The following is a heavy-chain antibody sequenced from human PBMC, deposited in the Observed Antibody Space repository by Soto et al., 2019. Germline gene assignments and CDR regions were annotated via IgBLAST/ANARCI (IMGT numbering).Heavy chain of an antibody. Sequence: GGSLRLSCAASGFTFSDYYMSWIRQAPGKGLEWVSYISSSGSTIYYADSVKGRFTISRDNAKNSLYLQMNSLRAEDTAVYYCARAPTYDFWSGYYFYFDYWGQGTLVTVS. V-gene: IGHV3-11*01. D-gene: IGHD3-3*01. CDR3: ARAPTYDFWSGYYFYFDY. J-gene: IGHJ4*02. CDR2: ISSSGSTI. CDR1: GFTFSDYY.